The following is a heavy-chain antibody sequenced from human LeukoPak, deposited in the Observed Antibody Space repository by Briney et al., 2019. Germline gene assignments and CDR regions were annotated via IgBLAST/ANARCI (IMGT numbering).Heavy chain of an antibody. J-gene: IGHJ4*02. V-gene: IGHV3-48*02. CDR3: AREGASGSYR. CDR2: ISSSSSTI. Sequence: GGSLRLSCAASGFTFSSFSMNWVRQAPGKGLEWVSYISSSSSTIYYAQSVKGRFTISRDNAQNSLYLQMNSLRDEDTAVYYCAREGASGSYRWGQGTLVTVSS. D-gene: IGHD3-10*01. CDR1: GFTFSSFS.